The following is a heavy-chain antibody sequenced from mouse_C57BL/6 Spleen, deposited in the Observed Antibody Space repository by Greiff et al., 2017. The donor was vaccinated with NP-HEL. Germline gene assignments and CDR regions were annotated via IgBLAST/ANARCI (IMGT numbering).Heavy chain of an antibody. J-gene: IGHJ4*01. CDR1: GFTFSSYA. Sequence: EVQLVESGGGLVKPGGSLKLSCAASGFTFSSYAMSWVRQTPEKRLEWVATISDGGSYTYYPDNVKGRFTLSRDNAKNNLYLQMSHLKSEDTAMYYCARDGGSTTAMDYWGQGTSVTVSS. CDR2: ISDGGSYT. V-gene: IGHV5-4*01. D-gene: IGHD1-1*01. CDR3: ARDGGSTTAMDY.